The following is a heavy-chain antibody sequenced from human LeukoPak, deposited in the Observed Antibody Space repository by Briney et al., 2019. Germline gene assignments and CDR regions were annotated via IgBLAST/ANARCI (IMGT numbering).Heavy chain of an antibody. J-gene: IGHJ5*02. CDR2: ISWNSGSI. CDR3: AKDPLGSGFDP. V-gene: IGHV3-9*01. Sequence: GGSLRLSCAASGFTFDDYAMHWVRQAPGKGLEWVSGISWNSGSIGYADSVKGRFTISRDNAKNSLYLQMNSLRAEDTALYYCAKDPLGSGFDPWGQGTLVTVSS. D-gene: IGHD3-16*01. CDR1: GFTFDDYA.